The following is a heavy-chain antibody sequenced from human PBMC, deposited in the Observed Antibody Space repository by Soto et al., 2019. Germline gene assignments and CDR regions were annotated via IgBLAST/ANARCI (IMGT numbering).Heavy chain of an antibody. J-gene: IGHJ6*01. V-gene: IGHV3-21*01. CDR1: VFTFSSYS. CDR3: ARNESSNIYGMEV. Sequence: VGSLRLSCASSVFTFSSYSMNCVRQSPGKGLEWVSSINSGSFSINYADSVKGRFSISRDNAQNSLHLQMNNLRAEDTAVYYCARNESSNIYGMEVWGQGTTVSVSS. D-gene: IGHD6-6*01. CDR2: INSGSFSI.